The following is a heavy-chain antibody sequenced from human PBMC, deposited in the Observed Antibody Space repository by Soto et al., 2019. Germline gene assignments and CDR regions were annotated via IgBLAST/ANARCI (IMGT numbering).Heavy chain of an antibody. D-gene: IGHD2-2*01. CDR1: GFTVSSNY. V-gene: IGHV3-53*04. CDR3: ARDCSTSCYYGMDV. CDR2: IYSGGST. Sequence: PGGSLRLSCAASGFTVSSNYMSWVRQAPGKGLEWVSVIYSGGSTYYADSVKGRFTISRHNSKNTLYLQMNSLRAEDTAVYYCARDCSTSCYYGMDVWGQGTTVTVSS. J-gene: IGHJ6*02.